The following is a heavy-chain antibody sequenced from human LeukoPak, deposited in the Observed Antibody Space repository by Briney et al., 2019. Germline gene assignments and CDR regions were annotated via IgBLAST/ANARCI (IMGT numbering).Heavy chain of an antibody. V-gene: IGHV4-4*07. CDR3: ARVEYSSSWAYGMDV. Sequence: SETLSLTCTVSVGSINIYYWSWIRHPAGKGLEWIGRIYTSGSTNYSRSLKSRVTISVDTSKNQFSLKLSYVTAADTAAYYCARVEYSSSWAYGMDVWGQGTPVTVSS. CDR1: VGSINIYY. CDR2: IYTSGST. D-gene: IGHD6-13*01. J-gene: IGHJ6*02.